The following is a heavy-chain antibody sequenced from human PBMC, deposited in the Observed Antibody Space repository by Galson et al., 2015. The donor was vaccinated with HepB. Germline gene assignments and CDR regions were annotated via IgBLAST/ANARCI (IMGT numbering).Heavy chain of an antibody. CDR1: GFTFSSYG. D-gene: IGHD3-10*01. CDR3: ARDEFYYGSGSYYYYYYYMDV. J-gene: IGHJ6*03. Sequence: SLRLSCAASGFTFSSYGMHWVRQAPGKGLEWVAVIWYDGSNKYYADSVKGRFTISRDNSKNTLYLQMNSLRAEDTAVYYCARDEFYYGSGSYYYYYYYMDVWGKGTTVTVSS. V-gene: IGHV3-33*01. CDR2: IWYDGSNK.